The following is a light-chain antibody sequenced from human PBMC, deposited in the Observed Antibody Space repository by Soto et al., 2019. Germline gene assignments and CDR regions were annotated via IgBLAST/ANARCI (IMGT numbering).Light chain of an antibody. CDR3: QSYDNSLRGSMV. CDR1: SSNIGTTYG. CDR2: GNS. J-gene: IGLJ2*01. Sequence: QPVLTQPPSVSGAPGQRVTISCTGSSSNIGTTYGVHWYQQLPGTAPKLLIYGNSNRPSGVPDRFSGSKSGTSASLAITGLQAEDEADYHCQSYDNSLRGSMVFGVGTKLIVL. V-gene: IGLV1-40*01.